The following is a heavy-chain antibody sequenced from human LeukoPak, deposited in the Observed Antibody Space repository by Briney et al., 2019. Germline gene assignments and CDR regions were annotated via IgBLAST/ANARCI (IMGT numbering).Heavy chain of an antibody. J-gene: IGHJ5*02. Sequence: PSETLSLTCTVSGGSISSYYWSWIRQPPGKGLEWIGYIYYSGSTNYNPSLKSRVTMSVDTSKNQFSLKLSSVTAADTAVYYCARDRQDENWFDPWGQGTLVTVSS. CDR2: IYYSGST. CDR1: GGSISSYY. CDR3: ARDRQDENWFDP. V-gene: IGHV4-59*12.